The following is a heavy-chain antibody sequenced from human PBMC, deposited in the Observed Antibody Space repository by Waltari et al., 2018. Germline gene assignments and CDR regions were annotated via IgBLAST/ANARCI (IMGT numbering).Heavy chain of an antibody. CDR1: GGSISSSNW. Sequence: QVQLQESGPGLVKPSGTLSLTCAVSGGSISSSNWWSWVRQPPGKGLEWIGEIYHSGSTNYNPSLKSRVTISVDKSKNQFSLKLSAVTAADTAVYYCARAPTEYLESRSLDYWGQGTLVTVSS. CDR2: IYHSGST. V-gene: IGHV4-4*02. D-gene: IGHD2-2*02. J-gene: IGHJ4*02. CDR3: ARAPTEYLESRSLDY.